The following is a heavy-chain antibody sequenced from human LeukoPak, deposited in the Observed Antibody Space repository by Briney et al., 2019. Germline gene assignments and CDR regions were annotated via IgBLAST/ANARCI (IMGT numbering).Heavy chain of an antibody. CDR1: GYSISNGYF. V-gene: IGHV4-38-2*02. CDR3: ARDSVYSGSSLDY. J-gene: IGHJ4*02. D-gene: IGHD1-26*01. Sequence: SETLSLTCTVSGYSISNGYFWGWIRQPPEKGLEWIGNIYHSGDTYYNPSLKSRVTISVDTSKNQFSLNLSSVSAADTAVYYCARDSVYSGSSLDYWGQGTLVTVSS. CDR2: IYHSGDT.